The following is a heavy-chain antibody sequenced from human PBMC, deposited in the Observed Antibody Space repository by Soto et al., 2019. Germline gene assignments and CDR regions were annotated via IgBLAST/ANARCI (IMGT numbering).Heavy chain of an antibody. CDR2: NNTNNGNT. V-gene: IGHV1-18*01. Sequence: QVQLVQSGAVVKKPGASVKVSCKASGYTFTSYGIGWVRQAPGQGLEWMGWNNTNNGNTNSAQRLQGRVTMTADTSTRTGYMELRSLRSDDTAIYYCARDLLGSFDVWGQGTMVTISS. D-gene: IGHD2-15*01. CDR1: GYTFTSYG. J-gene: IGHJ3*01. CDR3: ARDLLGSFDV.